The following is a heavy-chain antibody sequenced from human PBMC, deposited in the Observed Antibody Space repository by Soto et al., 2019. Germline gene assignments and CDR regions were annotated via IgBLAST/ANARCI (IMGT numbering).Heavy chain of an antibody. V-gene: IGHV1-46*01. CDR3: ARVYGLDSKYVMDV. Sequence: QVQLVQSGAEVKKPGASVKVSCKASGYTFTSYYMHWVRQAPGQGLEWMGLINPSGGSTSYAQKFKGRVTMTRDRSTRIVYMELSSLRCEDTAVYYCARVYGLDSKYVMDVWGQGTTVTVAS. J-gene: IGHJ6*02. CDR2: INPSGGST. CDR1: GYTFTSYY. D-gene: IGHD3-22*01.